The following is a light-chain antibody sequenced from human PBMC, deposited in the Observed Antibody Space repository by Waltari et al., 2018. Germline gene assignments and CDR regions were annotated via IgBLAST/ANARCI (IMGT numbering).Light chain of an antibody. CDR2: DAS. J-gene: IGKJ1*01. CDR3: QKYVSLPAT. Sequence: EIVLTQSPGTLSLSPGERATLSCRASQSVSRSLAWYQQKHCQAPRLLIYDASTMATGLPDRFSGRGSGTDFSLTISRLEPEDLALYYCQKYVSLPATFGQGTKVEIK. CDR1: QSVSRS. V-gene: IGKV3-20*01.